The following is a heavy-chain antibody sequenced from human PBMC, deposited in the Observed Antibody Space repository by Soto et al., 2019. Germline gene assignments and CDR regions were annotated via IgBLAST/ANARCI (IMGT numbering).Heavy chain of an antibody. CDR3: ARAPVEPGAAPDRDHYYLMDV. V-gene: IGHV1-69*06. CDR2: IIPVFDTV. J-gene: IGHJ6*02. D-gene: IGHD3-10*01. CDR1: GGLFSSYA. Sequence: QEQLVQSGAEVKKSGSSVKVSCKDTGGLFSSYAVSWVRQAPGQGLEWMGGIIPVFDTVYYAQMFLGRVTISADTSTSTAHMEMRSLSSEDTAVYYCARAPVEPGAAPDRDHYYLMDVWGQGTAVTVSS.